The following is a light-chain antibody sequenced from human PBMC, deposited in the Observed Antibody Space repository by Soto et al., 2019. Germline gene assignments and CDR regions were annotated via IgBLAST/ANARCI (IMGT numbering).Light chain of an antibody. V-gene: IGLV2-14*01. CDR3: SSYTSSSTLYV. Sequence: QSVLTQPASVSGSPGQSITISCTGTSSDVGGYNYVSWYQQNPGKAPKLMIYEVSNRPSGVSTRFSGSKSGNTASLTISGLQAEDEADYYCSSYTSSSTLYVFGTGTKLTVL. J-gene: IGLJ1*01. CDR1: SSDVGGYNY. CDR2: EVS.